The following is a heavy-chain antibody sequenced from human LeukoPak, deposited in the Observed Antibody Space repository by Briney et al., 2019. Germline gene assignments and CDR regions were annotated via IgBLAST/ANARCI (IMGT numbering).Heavy chain of an antibody. CDR3: ARGWYNSGYYCDY. V-gene: IGHV3-33*08. D-gene: IGHD6-19*01. J-gene: IGHJ4*02. CDR2: IWYDGSNK. CDR1: GFTFSSYG. Sequence: GGSLRLSCEASGFTFSSYGMHWVRQAPGKGLEWVAVIWYDGSNKYYADSVKGRFTISRDNAKNSLYLQMNSLRAEDTAVYYCARGWYNSGYYCDYWGQGTLVTVSS.